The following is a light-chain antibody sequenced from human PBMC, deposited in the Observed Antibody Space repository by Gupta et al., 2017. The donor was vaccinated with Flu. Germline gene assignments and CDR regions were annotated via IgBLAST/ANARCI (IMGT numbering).Light chain of an antibody. Sequence: SFVLPQPPSVSVALGHTDRIICGRKNIGIQSVHWYQQKPGQAPVLVVHDDCARPSGIPERFSGANSGDTATLIISRVEAGDEADFYCQMWNRDTVHPVFGGGTKLTVL. V-gene: IGLV3-21*02. CDR1: NIGIQS. CDR3: QMWNRDTVHPV. CDR2: DDC. J-gene: IGLJ3*02.